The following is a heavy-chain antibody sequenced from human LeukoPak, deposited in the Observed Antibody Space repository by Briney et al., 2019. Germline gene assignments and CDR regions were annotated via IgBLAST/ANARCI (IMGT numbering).Heavy chain of an antibody. V-gene: IGHV7-4-1*02. J-gene: IGHJ5*01. Sequence: GGSVKVSCKASGFTLTTYAMHWVRQAPGQGLEWMRWMNTKTGNPTYAQGFTGRFVFSLDTSVNTVYLQINSLTAQDTAMYYCARDTDWFDFWGQGTLVTVSS. CDR2: MNTKTGNP. CDR1: GFTLTTYA. CDR3: ARDTDWFDF.